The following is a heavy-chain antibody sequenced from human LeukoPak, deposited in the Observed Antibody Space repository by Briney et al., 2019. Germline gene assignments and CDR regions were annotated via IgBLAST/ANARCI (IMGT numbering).Heavy chain of an antibody. J-gene: IGHJ3*02. CDR3: ARSPDYYDSCAFDI. Sequence: SETLSLTCSVSGGSISSYYWSWIRQPPGKGLEWIGYIYYSGSTNYNPSLKSRVTISVDTSKNQFSLKLSSVTAADTAVYYCARSPDYYDSCAFDIWGQGTMVTVSS. D-gene: IGHD3-22*01. CDR2: IYYSGST. CDR1: GGSISSYY. V-gene: IGHV4-59*01.